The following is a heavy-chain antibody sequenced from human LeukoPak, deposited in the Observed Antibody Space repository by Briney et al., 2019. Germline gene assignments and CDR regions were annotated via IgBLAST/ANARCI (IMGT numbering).Heavy chain of an antibody. CDR3: ASAWWGDYFDY. J-gene: IGHJ4*02. V-gene: IGHV3-7*01. Sequence: GGSLRLSCAASGFTFSSYWMSWVRQAPGKGLGWVANIKQDGSEKYYVDSVKGRFTISRDNAKNSLYLQMNSLRAEDTAVYYCASAWWGDYFDYWGQGTLVTVSS. CDR1: GFTFSSYW. CDR2: IKQDGSEK. D-gene: IGHD2-15*01.